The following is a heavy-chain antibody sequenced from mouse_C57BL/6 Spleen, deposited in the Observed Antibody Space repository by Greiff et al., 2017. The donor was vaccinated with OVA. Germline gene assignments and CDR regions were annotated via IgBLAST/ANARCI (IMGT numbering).Heavy chain of an antibody. CDR3: ARKDYYRGYFDV. CDR1: GYTFTDYN. V-gene: IGHV1-18*01. Sequence: VQLQQSGPELVKPGASVKIPCKASGYTFTDYNMDWVKQSHGKSLEWIGDINPNNGGTIYNQKFKGKATLTVDKSSSTAYMELRSLTSEDTAVYYCARKDYYRGYFDVWGTGTTVTVSS. D-gene: IGHD2-14*01. J-gene: IGHJ1*03. CDR2: INPNNGGT.